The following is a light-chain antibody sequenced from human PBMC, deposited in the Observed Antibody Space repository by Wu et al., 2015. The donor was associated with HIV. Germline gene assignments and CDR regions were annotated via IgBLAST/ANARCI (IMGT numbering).Light chain of an antibody. V-gene: IGKV3-11*01. CDR3: QQRNTWPLT. CDR1: QSIGSF. J-gene: IGKJ5*01. CDR2: DAS. Sequence: EIVLTQSPATLSLSPGERATLSCRASQSIGSFLAWYQQKSGQAPKLLIYDASNRATGIPARFSGSGSGTDFTLTISSLEPEDFAVYYCQQRNTWPLTFGQGTRLDNK.